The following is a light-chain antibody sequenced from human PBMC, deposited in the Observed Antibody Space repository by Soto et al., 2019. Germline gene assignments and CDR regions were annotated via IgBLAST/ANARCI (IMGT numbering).Light chain of an antibody. V-gene: IGKV3-20*01. CDR3: QQYGSSLSWK. J-gene: IGKJ1*01. CDR1: QSVSSSY. Sequence: EIVLTQSPGTLSLYTGERATLSCRASQSVSSSYLAWYQQKPGQAPRLLSYGASSRATGIPDRFSGSGSGTDFTLTISRLETEGFAVYYCQQYGSSLSWKSGQGSQEDIK. CDR2: GAS.